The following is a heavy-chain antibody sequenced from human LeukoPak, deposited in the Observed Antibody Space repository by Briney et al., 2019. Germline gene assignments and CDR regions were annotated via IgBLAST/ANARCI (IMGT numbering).Heavy chain of an antibody. V-gene: IGHV1-18*01. D-gene: IGHD3-16*02. CDR2: VSGYNGNT. CDR1: GYTFTSHG. CDR3: ARARPVMFTFGGFIIAAS. J-gene: IGHJ5*02. Sequence: ASVKVSCKASGYTFTSHGINWLRQAPGQGLEWMGWVSGYNGNTDYAQKFQGRVTMTTDRSTNTVYMELRSLRSDDTAVYYCARARPVMFTFGGFIIAASWGQGPLVSVSS.